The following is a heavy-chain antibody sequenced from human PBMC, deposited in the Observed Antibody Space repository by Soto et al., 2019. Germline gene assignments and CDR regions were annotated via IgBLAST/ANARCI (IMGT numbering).Heavy chain of an antibody. J-gene: IGHJ4*02. CDR2: IYYTGNT. V-gene: IGHV4-39*01. CDR3: ERHSIWLLLSDY. Sequence: RQPPGKGLEWIGSIYYTGNTYYNPSLKSRVTISVDTSKNQFSLKLGSVTAADTAVYFCERHSIWLLLSDYWGQGTLVTVSS. D-gene: IGHD3-22*01.